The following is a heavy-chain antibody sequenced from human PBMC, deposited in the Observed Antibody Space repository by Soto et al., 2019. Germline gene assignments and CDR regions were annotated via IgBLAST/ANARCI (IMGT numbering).Heavy chain of an antibody. D-gene: IGHD2-15*01. Sequence: QVQLVQSGAEVKKPGSSVKVSCKASGGTFSSYTISWVRQAPGQGLEWMGRIIPILGIANYAQKFQGRVTITADKYTSTAYMELSSLRSEDTAVYYCARDRIDDDAFDIWGQGTMVTVSS. CDR3: ARDRIDDDAFDI. CDR2: IIPILGIA. CDR1: GGTFSSYT. J-gene: IGHJ3*02. V-gene: IGHV1-69*08.